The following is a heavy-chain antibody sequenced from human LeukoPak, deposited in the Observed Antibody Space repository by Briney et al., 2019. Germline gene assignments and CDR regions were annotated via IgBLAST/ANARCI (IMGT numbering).Heavy chain of an antibody. V-gene: IGHV3-33*08. CDR2: IWYDGSNK. CDR3: ARGPATYCSSTSCYTFRYYYYMDV. CDR1: GFTFSSYA. J-gene: IGHJ6*03. Sequence: GGSLRLSCAASGFTFSSYAMRWVRQAPGKGLEWVAVIWYDGSNKYYADSVKGRFTISRDNSKNTLYLQMNSLRAEDTAVYYCARGPATYCSSTSCYTFRYYYYMDVWGKGTTVTVSS. D-gene: IGHD2-2*02.